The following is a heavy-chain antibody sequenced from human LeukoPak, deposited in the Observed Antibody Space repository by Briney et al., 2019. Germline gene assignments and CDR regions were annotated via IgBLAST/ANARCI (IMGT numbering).Heavy chain of an antibody. CDR3: ARDRVAAVTEPFDH. CDR1: GGSIRSYY. V-gene: IGHV4-59*01. J-gene: IGHJ4*02. CDR2: IYYSGST. Sequence: SETLSLTCTVSGGSIRSYYWNWIRQPPGKGLEWIGYIYYSGSTNYNPSLKSRVSISVDTSKNQFSLKLSSVTAADTAVYYCARDRVAAVTEPFDHWGQGALVIVSS. D-gene: IGHD6-19*01.